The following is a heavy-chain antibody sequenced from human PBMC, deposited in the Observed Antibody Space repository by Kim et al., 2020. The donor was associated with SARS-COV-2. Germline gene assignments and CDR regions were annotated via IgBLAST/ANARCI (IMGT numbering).Heavy chain of an antibody. V-gene: IGHV3-48*03. CDR2: ISSRGSTI. J-gene: IGHJ4*02. Sequence: YISSRGSTIYYADSVKGRFTISRDNANNSLYLQMNSLRAVDTAVDYCASIYLVTYYFYYWGQGTLVTVSA. D-gene: IGHD2-21*02. CDR3: ASIYLVTYYFYY.